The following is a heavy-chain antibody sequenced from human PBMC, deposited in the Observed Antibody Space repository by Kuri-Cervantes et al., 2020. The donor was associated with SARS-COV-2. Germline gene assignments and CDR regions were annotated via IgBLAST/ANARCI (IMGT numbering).Heavy chain of an antibody. CDR1: GFTFSSYS. CDR2: ISSSGNTK. Sequence: GESLKISCAASGFTFSSYSMNWVRQAPGKGLEWVSYISSSGNTKYYADSVKGRFTISRDNAKNSLYLQMNSLRAEDTAVYYCARVSFSGTRDYWGQGTLVTVSS. D-gene: IGHD1-26*01. CDR3: ARVSFSGTRDY. V-gene: IGHV3-48*04. J-gene: IGHJ4*02.